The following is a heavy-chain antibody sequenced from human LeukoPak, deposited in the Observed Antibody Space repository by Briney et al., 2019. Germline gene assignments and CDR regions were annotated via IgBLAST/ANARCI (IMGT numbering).Heavy chain of an antibody. J-gene: IGHJ4*02. CDR3: AKRLSDVNFWSGYYAFDY. V-gene: IGHV3-23*01. CDR2: ISSSGANT. D-gene: IGHD3-3*01. CDR1: GFTFSRYA. Sequence: GGSLRLSCAASGFTFSRYATIWVRQAPGKGLEWVSGISSSGANTYYADSVKGRFTISRDNSKNTLYLQMNSLRAEDTAVYYCAKRLSDVNFWSGYYAFDYWGQGTLVTVSS.